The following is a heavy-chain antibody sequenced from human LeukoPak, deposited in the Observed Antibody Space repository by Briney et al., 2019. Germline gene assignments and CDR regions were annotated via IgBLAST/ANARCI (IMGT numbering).Heavy chain of an antibody. CDR2: IKSKTDGGTT. D-gene: IGHD3-16*01. J-gene: IGHJ6*04. V-gene: IGHV3-15*01. Sequence: GGSLRLSCAASGFTFSNAWMSWVRQAPGKGLEWVGRIKSKTDGGTTDYAAPVKGRFTISRDDSKNTLYLQMNSLKTEDTAVYYCTTDRGSFYYYYGMDVWGKGTTVTVSS. CDR3: TTDRGSFYYYYGMDV. CDR1: GFTFSNAW.